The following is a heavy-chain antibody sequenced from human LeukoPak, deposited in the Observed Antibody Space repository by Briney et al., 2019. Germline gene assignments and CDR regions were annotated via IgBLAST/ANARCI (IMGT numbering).Heavy chain of an antibody. CDR2: IGRDGNAK. J-gene: IGHJ3*02. CDR1: GFTFSISG. CDR3: AKDGGWTFDI. V-gene: IGHV3-30*02. Sequence: GGSLRLSCAASGFTFSISGMHWVRQAPGEGLEWVAFIGRDGNAKYYADSVKGRFTISGDSSYNTAFLKMNSLRPQDTAIYYCAKDGGWTFDIWGQGTMVTVSS. D-gene: IGHD2-15*01.